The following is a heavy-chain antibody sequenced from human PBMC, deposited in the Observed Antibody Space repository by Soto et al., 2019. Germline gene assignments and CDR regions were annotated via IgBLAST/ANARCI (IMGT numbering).Heavy chain of an antibody. Sequence: GGSLRLSCAASGFTFSSYAMSWVRQAPGKGLEWVSAISGSGGSTYYADSVKGRFTISRDNSKNTLYLQMNSLRAEDTAVYYCAKDREMTTVFLVSDYMDVWGKGTTVTVSS. CDR2: ISGSGGST. CDR3: AKDREMTTVFLVSDYMDV. CDR1: GFTFSSYA. D-gene: IGHD4-17*01. V-gene: IGHV3-23*01. J-gene: IGHJ6*03.